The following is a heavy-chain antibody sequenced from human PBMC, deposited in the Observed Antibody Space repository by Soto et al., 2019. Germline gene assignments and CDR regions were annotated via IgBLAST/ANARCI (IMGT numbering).Heavy chain of an antibody. J-gene: IGHJ4*02. V-gene: IGHV4-30-4*01. CDR1: GGSISSGHYY. CDR3: AHTYYYDSSGYYIGY. D-gene: IGHD3-22*01. CDR2: IYYSGST. Sequence: PSETLSLTCTVSGGSISSGHYYWSWIRQPPGKGLEWIGYIYYSGSTYYNPSLKSRVTISVDTSKNQFSLKLSSVTAADTAVYYCAHTYYYDSSGYYIGYWGQGTLVTVYS.